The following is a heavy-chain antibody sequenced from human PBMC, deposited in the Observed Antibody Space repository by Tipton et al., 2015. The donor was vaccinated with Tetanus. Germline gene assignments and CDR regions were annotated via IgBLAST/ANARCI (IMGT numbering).Heavy chain of an antibody. CDR3: ARDMGDYIYYGMGV. Sequence: QLVQSGAEMKKPGASVKVSCKASGYTFTGYYIYWVRQAPGQGLGWMGWIDPNSGCTVYAQKFPGTVTMTRDTSNSTAYMERRSLRSDDTAVFYFARDMGDYIYYGMGVWGPGTPVTVS. J-gene: IGHJ6*02. CDR2: IDPNSGCT. D-gene: IGHD2-21*01. V-gene: IGHV1-2*02. CDR1: GYTFTGYY.